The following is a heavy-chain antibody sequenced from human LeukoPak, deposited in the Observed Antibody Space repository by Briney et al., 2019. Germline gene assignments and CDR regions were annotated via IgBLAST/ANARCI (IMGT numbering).Heavy chain of an antibody. CDR2: IKQDGSEK. CDR3: ARAHLYYYDSSGYQGQVYYYYGMDV. CDR1: GFTFSSYW. Sequence: GGSLRLSCAASGFTFSSYWMSWVRQAPGKGLEWVANIKQDGSEKYYVDSVKGRFTISRDNAKNSLYLQMNSLRAEDTAVYYCARAHLYYYDSSGYQGQVYYYYGMDVWGQGTTVTVSS. D-gene: IGHD3-22*01. J-gene: IGHJ6*02. V-gene: IGHV3-7*01.